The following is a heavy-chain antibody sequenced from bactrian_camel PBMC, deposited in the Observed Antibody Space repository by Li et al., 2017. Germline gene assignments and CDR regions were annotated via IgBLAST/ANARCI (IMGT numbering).Heavy chain of an antibody. CDR2: FDTDGST. CDR3: ARTRGASDCRVTDFLY. D-gene: IGHD2*01. Sequence: QLVESGGGSVQAGGSLTLSCAASGYTYSSYCMAWFRQSPGKERESVATFDTDGSTSYADSVKGRFTISKDNAKNTLYLYMNNLKSEDTAMYYCARTRGASDCRVTDFLYWGQGTQVTVS. J-gene: IGHJ4*01. CDR1: GYTYSSYC. V-gene: IGHV3S67*01.